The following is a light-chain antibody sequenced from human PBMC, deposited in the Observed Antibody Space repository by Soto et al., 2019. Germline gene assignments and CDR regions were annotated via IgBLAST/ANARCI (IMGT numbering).Light chain of an antibody. CDR2: QDS. J-gene: IGLJ1*01. Sequence: SYELTQPPSVSVSPGQTASITCSGDKLGDKYACWYQQKPGQSPVLVIYQDSKRPSGIPERFSGSNSGNTATLPISGTQAMDEADYYCQAWDSSTGGIVFGTGTKLTVL. CDR3: QAWDSSTGGIV. CDR1: KLGDKY. V-gene: IGLV3-1*01.